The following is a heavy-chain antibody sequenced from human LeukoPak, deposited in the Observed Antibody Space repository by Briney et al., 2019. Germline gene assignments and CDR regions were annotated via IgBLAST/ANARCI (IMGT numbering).Heavy chain of an antibody. CDR2: ISGSGGST. D-gene: IGHD6-19*01. CDR3: AKDRVSSGWSPHLFDY. V-gene: IGHV3-23*01. Sequence: GGSLRLSCAASGFTFSSYAMSWVRQAPGKGLEWVSAISGSGGSTYYADSVKGRFTISRDNSKNTLYLQMNSLRAEDTAVYYCAKDRVSSGWSPHLFDYRGQGTLVTVSS. J-gene: IGHJ4*02. CDR1: GFTFSSYA.